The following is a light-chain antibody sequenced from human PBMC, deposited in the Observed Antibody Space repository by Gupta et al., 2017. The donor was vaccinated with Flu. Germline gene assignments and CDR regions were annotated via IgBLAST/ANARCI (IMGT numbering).Light chain of an antibody. CDR1: SSDVGGYNY. Sequence: QSALTQPASVSGSPGQSITISCTGTSSDVGGYNYVSWYQQHPDKAPKLMIYDVSNRPSGVSNRFSGSKSGSTASLTISGLQAEDEADYYCSSYTSSITPVVFGGGTKLTVL. CDR3: SSYTSSITPVV. CDR2: DVS. V-gene: IGLV2-14*03. J-gene: IGLJ2*01.